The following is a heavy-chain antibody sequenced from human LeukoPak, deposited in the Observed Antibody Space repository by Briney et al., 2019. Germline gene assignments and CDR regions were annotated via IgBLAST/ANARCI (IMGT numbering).Heavy chain of an antibody. CDR3: AKKFAVYSDRSGYDS. CDR2: ISYDGTNK. J-gene: IGHJ4*02. V-gene: IGHV3-30*18. Sequence: GGSLRLSCAASGFTFSTYVMHLVRQAPGKGLEWVAVISYDGTNKYYADSVKGRFTISRDNSKNTLYLQMNSLRAEDTAVYYCAKKFAVYSDRSGYDSWGQGTLVTVSS. CDR1: GFTFSTYV. D-gene: IGHD3-22*01.